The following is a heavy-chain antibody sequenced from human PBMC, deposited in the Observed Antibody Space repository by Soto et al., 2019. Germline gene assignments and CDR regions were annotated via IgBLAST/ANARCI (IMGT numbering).Heavy chain of an antibody. Sequence: QITLRESGPTLVKPTQTLTLTYTFSGFSLSTSGLGVAWIRQPPGKPLEWLALIYWNGIERYSPSLKSRLTITKDTSKNEVVLTMTNMDPLDTATFYCAHTRVPDTLDYWGQGTLVTVSS. CDR1: GFSLSTSGLG. D-gene: IGHD2-2*01. J-gene: IGHJ4*01. V-gene: IGHV2-5*01. CDR2: IYWNGIE. CDR3: AHTRVPDTLDY.